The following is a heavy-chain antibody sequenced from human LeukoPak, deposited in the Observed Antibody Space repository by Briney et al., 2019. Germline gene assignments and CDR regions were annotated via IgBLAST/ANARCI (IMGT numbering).Heavy chain of an antibody. CDR1: GYTFTSYD. Sequence: ASVKVSCKASGYTFTSYDINWVRQATGQGLEWMGWMNPNSGNTGYAQKLQGRVTMTRNTSISTAYMELSSLRSENTAVYYCARGRGWYFYYGMDVWGQGTTVTVSS. V-gene: IGHV1-8*01. D-gene: IGHD6-19*01. J-gene: IGHJ6*02. CDR2: MNPNSGNT. CDR3: ARGRGWYFYYGMDV.